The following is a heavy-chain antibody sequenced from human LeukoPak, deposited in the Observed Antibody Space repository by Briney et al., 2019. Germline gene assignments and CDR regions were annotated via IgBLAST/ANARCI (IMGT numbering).Heavy chain of an antibody. V-gene: IGHV1-18*04. CDR3: AREKGSGSYRPRYGMDA. Sequence: ASVKVSCKASGYTFTSYGISWVRQAPGQGLEWMGWISAYNGNTNYAQKLQGRVTMTTDTSTSTAYMELRSLRSDDTAVYYCAREKGSGSYRPRYGMDAWGKGTTVTVSS. J-gene: IGHJ6*04. D-gene: IGHD3-10*01. CDR2: ISAYNGNT. CDR1: GYTFTSYG.